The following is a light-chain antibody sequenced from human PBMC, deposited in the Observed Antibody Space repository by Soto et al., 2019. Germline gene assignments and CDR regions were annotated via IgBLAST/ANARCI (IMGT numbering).Light chain of an antibody. CDR2: EVN. CDR1: SRDIGSYNY. V-gene: IGLV2-8*01. CDR3: SPYVGSGSSNYV. Sequence: QSALTQPPSASGSPGQSGTISCTGTSRDIGSYNYVSWYQQHPGKAPKLIISEVNKRPSGVPDRFSGSKSGNTASLTVSGLQAEDEADYHCSPYVGSGSSNYVFGTGTKVTVL. J-gene: IGLJ1*01.